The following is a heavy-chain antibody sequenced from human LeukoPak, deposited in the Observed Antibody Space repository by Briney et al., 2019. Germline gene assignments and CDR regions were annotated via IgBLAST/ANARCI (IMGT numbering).Heavy chain of an antibody. CDR3: SRDSFPSGLGATIWDYYYYMDV. CDR1: GGSISSYY. Sequence: SETLSLTCTVSGGSISSYYWSWIRQPPGKGLEWIGYIYYSGSTDYNPSLKSRVTISVDTSKNQFSLKLSSVTAADTAVYYCSRDSFPSGLGATIWDYYYYMDVWGKGTTVTVSS. CDR2: IYYSGST. V-gene: IGHV4-59*01. J-gene: IGHJ6*03. D-gene: IGHD5-12*01.